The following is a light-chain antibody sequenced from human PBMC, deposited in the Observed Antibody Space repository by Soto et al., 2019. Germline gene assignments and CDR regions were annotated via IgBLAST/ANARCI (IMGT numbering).Light chain of an antibody. J-gene: IGKJ1*01. CDR3: QHLRTYRWT. CDR1: QGISSY. CDR2: AAS. Sequence: DIQLTQSPSFLSASVGDRVTITCRASQGISSYLAWYQQKPGRAPKLLIYAASTLQSGVPSRFSGSGSGTEFTLTISSLQPEDFATYYCQHLRTYRWTFGQGTKVEIK. V-gene: IGKV1-9*01.